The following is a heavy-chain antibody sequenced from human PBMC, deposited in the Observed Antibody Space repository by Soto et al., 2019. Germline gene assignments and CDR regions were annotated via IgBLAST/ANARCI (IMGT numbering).Heavy chain of an antibody. V-gene: IGHV4-4*02. J-gene: IGHJ4*02. Sequence: QVQLQESGPGLMKPSGTLSLTCAVSGGSISTNWWSWVRQPPGKGLEWLGEIYHSGRTNYNPSLENRVTMSGDKYQNHLSLLLNSVTAADTAVYYCARHIAVSGTRGFDFWGQGTLVTVSS. D-gene: IGHD6-19*01. CDR2: IYHSGRT. CDR1: GGSISTNW. CDR3: ARHIAVSGTRGFDF.